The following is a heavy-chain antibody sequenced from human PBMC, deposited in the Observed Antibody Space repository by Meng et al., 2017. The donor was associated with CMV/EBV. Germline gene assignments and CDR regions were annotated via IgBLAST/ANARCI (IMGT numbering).Heavy chain of an antibody. CDR3: AKYNRGVPTPFDI. CDR1: GFTFSSYA. J-gene: IGHJ3*02. CDR2: ISGSGGST. D-gene: IGHD1-1*01. Sequence: GESLKISCAASGFTFSSYAMSWVRQAPGKGLEWVSAISGSGGSTYYADSVKGRFTISRDNSKNTLYLQMNSLRAEDTAVYYCAKYNRGVPTPFDIWGQGTMVTVSS. V-gene: IGHV3-23*01.